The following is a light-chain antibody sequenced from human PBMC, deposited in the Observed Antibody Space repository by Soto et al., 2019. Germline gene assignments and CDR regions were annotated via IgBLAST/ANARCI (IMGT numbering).Light chain of an antibody. CDR3: QESYSAIT. Sequence: DIQMTQSPSSLSAPVGDRVTITCRASQTIRSYLNWYQQKPRKPPKLLISATASLQSGVPSRFSGSASRTDFNLTISSLQPEDVATYYCQESYSAITFGQGTRLEIK. CDR1: QTIRSY. CDR2: ATA. J-gene: IGKJ5*01. V-gene: IGKV1-39*01.